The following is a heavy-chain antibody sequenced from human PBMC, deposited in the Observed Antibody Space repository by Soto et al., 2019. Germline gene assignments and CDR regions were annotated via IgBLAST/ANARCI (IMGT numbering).Heavy chain of an antibody. CDR3: ARAGYSSSWTFDY. V-gene: IGHV1-2*04. CDR2: INPNSGGT. J-gene: IGHJ4*02. Sequence: GASVKGSCKASGYTFTGYYMHWVRQAPGQGLEWMGWINPNSGGTNYAQKFQGWVTMTRDTSISTAYMELSRLRSDDTAVYYCARAGYSSSWTFDYWGQGTLVTVSS. D-gene: IGHD6-6*01. CDR1: GYTFTGYY.